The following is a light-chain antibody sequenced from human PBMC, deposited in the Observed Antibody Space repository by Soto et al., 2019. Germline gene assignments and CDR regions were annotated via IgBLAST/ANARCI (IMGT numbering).Light chain of an antibody. CDR1: SANIGSNT. J-gene: IGLJ1*01. CDR3: AAWDDSLNGYNYV. Sequence: QSVLTQPPSASGTPGQRVTISCSGSSANIGSNTVNWYQQLPGTAPKLLIYSNNQRPSGVPDRFSGSKSGTSASLAISGLQSEDEADYYCAAWDDSLNGYNYVFXTGTKVTV. V-gene: IGLV1-44*01. CDR2: SNN.